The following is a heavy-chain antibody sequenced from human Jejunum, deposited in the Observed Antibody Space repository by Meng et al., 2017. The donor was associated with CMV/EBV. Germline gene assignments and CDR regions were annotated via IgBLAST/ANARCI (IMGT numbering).Heavy chain of an antibody. Sequence: ASAFSFRTSEMFWVRQAPGKGMEWISYTGSNEVPKFYADSVKGRFIISRDNAKNSLYLQMNSVGVDDTAVYYCAKVRRGYYFDYWGQGTLVTVSS. CDR1: AFSFRTSE. CDR2: TGSNEVPK. V-gene: IGHV3-48*03. D-gene: IGHD3-16*01. CDR3: AKVRRGYYFDY. J-gene: IGHJ4*02.